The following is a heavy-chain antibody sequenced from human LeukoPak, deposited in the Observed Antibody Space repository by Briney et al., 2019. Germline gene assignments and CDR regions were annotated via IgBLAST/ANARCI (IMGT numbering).Heavy chain of an antibody. Sequence: SETLSLTCTVSGGSISSGSYYWSWIRQPPGKGLEWIGSIYHSGSTYYNPSLKSRVTISVDTSKNQFSLKLSSVTAADTAVYYCARDGRDRPYAIDIWGQGTMVTVSS. CDR1: GGSISSGSYY. D-gene: IGHD1-26*01. J-gene: IGHJ3*02. CDR2: IYHSGST. CDR3: ARDGRDRPYAIDI. V-gene: IGHV4-39*07.